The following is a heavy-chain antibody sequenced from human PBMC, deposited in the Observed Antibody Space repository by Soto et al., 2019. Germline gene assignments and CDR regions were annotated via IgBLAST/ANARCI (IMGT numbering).Heavy chain of an antibody. D-gene: IGHD5-12*01. Sequence: EVQLLESGGGLVQPGGSLRLSCAASGFTFSSYAMSWVRQAPGKGLEWVSAISGSGGSTYYADSVKGRFTISRDNSKNTLYLQMNSLRAEDAAVYYCARWEAAAISCYYYYGMDVWGQGTTVTVSS. J-gene: IGHJ6*02. CDR2: ISGSGGST. CDR3: ARWEAAAISCYYYYGMDV. CDR1: GFTFSSYA. V-gene: IGHV3-23*01.